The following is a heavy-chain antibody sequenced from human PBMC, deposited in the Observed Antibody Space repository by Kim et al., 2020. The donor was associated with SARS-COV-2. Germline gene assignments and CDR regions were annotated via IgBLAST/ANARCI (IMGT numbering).Heavy chain of an antibody. CDR3: ARIMGVVRGPWTDY. CDR1: GYSFINHA. D-gene: IGHD3-10*01. Sequence: ASVKVSCKASGYSFINHAISWVRQAPGQGLQWMGWISAGTGNTNYAQEFQGRVTLTTDTSTDTAYMELTSLRSDDTAIYYCARIMGVVRGPWTDYWGQGTRDPVS. V-gene: IGHV1-18*01. J-gene: IGHJ4*02. CDR2: ISAGTGNT.